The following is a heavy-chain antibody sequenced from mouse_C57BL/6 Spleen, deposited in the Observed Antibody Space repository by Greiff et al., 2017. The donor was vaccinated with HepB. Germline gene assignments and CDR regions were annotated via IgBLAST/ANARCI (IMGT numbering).Heavy chain of an antibody. V-gene: IGHV1-82*01. J-gene: IGHJ2*01. Sequence: ESGPELVKPGASVKISCKASGYAFSSSWMNWVKQRPGKGLEWIGRIYPGDGDTNYNGKFKGKATLTADKSSSTAYMQLSSLTSEDSAVYFCARSGVTTDYWGQGTTLTVSS. CDR3: ARSGVTTDY. CDR2: IYPGDGDT. D-gene: IGHD2-3*01. CDR1: GYAFSSSW.